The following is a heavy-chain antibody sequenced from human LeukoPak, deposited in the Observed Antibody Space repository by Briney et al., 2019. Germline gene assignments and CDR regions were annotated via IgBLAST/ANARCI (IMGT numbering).Heavy chain of an antibody. J-gene: IGHJ4*02. CDR2: ISGYNGNT. D-gene: IGHD2-2*01. V-gene: IGHV1-18*01. CDR1: GYTFSSYG. CDR3: AREGYCSGTSCDKPFDY. Sequence: ASVKVSCKASGYTFSSYGIPWVRQAPGQGLEWMGWISGYNGNTNYAEKLQGRFTMTTDTSTSTAYMELRSLRSDDTAVYYCAREGYCSGTSCDKPFDYWGQGTLVTVAS.